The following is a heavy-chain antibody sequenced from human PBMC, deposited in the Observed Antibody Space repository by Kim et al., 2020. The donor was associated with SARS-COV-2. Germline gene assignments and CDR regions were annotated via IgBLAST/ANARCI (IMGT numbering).Heavy chain of an antibody. J-gene: IGHJ6*02. D-gene: IGHD2-2*01. Sequence: GESLKISCKGSGYSFTSYWISWVRQMPGKGLEWMGRIDPSDSYTNYSPSFQGHVTISADKSISTAYLQWSSLKASDTAMYYWARQIVVVPAAMGQKPYGMDVWGQGTTVTVSS. CDR3: ARQIVVVPAAMGQKPYGMDV. CDR2: IDPSDSYT. CDR1: GYSFTSYW. V-gene: IGHV5-10-1*01.